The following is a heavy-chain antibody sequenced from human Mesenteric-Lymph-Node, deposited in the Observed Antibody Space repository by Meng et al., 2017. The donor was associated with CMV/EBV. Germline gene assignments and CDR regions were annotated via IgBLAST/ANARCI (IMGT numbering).Heavy chain of an antibody. Sequence: GSLRLSCTVSGGSISSYYWSWIRQPPGKGLEWIGYIYYSGSTNYNPSLKSRVTISVDTSKNQFSLKLSSVTAADTAVYYCARVGAAHFDYWGQGTLVTVSS. J-gene: IGHJ4*02. CDR2: IYYSGST. D-gene: IGHD1-26*01. V-gene: IGHV4-59*01. CDR3: ARVGAAHFDY. CDR1: GGSISSYY.